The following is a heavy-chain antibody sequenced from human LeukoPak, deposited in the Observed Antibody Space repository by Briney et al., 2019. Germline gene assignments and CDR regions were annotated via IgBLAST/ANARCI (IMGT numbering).Heavy chain of an antibody. CDR3: ARDQGGVGY. J-gene: IGHJ4*02. V-gene: IGHV3-48*01. CDR1: GFTFDDYA. CDR2: ISSFSGTI. Sequence: GGSLRLSCAASGFTFDDYAMHWVRQAPGKGLEWVSYISSFSGTINYADSVKGRFTISRDNAKNSLYLQMNSLRAEDTAVYYCARDQGGVGYWGQGTLVTVSS. D-gene: IGHD3-16*01.